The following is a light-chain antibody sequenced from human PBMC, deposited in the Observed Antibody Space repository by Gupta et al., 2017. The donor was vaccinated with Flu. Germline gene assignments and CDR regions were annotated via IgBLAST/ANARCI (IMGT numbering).Light chain of an antibody. J-gene: IGKJ5*01. V-gene: IGKV1-8*01. CDR3: QQYYYLPVT. CDR1: QAITNF. Sequence: GDRVTITFRASQAITNFLAWYQQKPGKAPKLLMFGASTLQSGVPSRFSGSGSGTDFTLTISGLQSEDFATYYCQQYYYLPVTFGQGTRLEIK. CDR2: GAS.